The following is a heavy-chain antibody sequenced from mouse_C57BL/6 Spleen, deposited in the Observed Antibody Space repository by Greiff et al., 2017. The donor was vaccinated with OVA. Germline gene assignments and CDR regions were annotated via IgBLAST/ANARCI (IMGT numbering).Heavy chain of an antibody. J-gene: IGHJ2*01. Sequence: QVQLQQPGTELVKPGASVKLSCKASGYTFTSYWMPWVKQRPGQGLEWIGNINPSNGGTNYNEKFKSKATLTVDKSSSTAYMQLSSLTSEDSAVYYCATDGSSYVYFDYWGQGTTLTVSS. D-gene: IGHD1-1*01. CDR3: ATDGSSYVYFDY. V-gene: IGHV1-53*01. CDR1: GYTFTSYW. CDR2: INPSNGGT.